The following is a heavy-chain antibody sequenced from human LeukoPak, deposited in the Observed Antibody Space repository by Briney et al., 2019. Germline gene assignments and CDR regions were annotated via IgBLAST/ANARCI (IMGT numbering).Heavy chain of an antibody. D-gene: IGHD2-21*02. CDR2: ISYDGGNK. CDR1: GFTFGDYA. V-gene: IGHV3-30-3*01. J-gene: IGHJ4*02. Sequence: SGGSLRLSCAASGFTFGDYAMHWVRQAPGKGLEWVAVISYDGGNKYYADSVKGRFTISRDNSKNTLYLQMNSLRVEDTAVYYCARAVTELDYWGQGTLVIVSS. CDR3: ARAVTELDY.